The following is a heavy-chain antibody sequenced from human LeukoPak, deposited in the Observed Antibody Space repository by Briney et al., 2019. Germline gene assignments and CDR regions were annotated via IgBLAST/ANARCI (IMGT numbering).Heavy chain of an antibody. CDR2: IYYSGST. CDR3: ARSMGRSGGSCYFGWFDP. J-gene: IGHJ5*02. V-gene: IGHV4-59*01. CDR1: GGSFSGYY. Sequence: SETLSLTCAVYGGSFSGYYWSWIRQPPGKGLEWIGYIYYSGSTNYNPSLKSRVTISVDTSKNQFSLKLSSVTAADTAVYYCARSMGRSGGSCYFGWFDPWGQGTLVTVSS. D-gene: IGHD2-15*01.